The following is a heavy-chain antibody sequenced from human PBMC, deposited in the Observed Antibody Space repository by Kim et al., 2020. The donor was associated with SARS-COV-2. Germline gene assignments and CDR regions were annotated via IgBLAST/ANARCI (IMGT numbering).Heavy chain of an antibody. V-gene: IGHV4-34*01. CDR2: INHSGST. CDR1: GGSFSGYY. Sequence: SETLSLTCAVYGGSFSGYYWSWIRQPPGKGLEWIGEINHSGSTNYNPSLKSRVTISVDTSKNQFSLKLSSVTAADTAVYYCARVGRAYPKGWFDPWGQGTLVTVSS. D-gene: IGHD2-2*01. CDR3: ARVGRAYPKGWFDP. J-gene: IGHJ5*02.